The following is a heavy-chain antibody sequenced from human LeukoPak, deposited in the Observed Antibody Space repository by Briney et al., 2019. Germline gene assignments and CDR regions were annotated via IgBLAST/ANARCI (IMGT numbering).Heavy chain of an antibody. CDR1: GFTFSSYW. V-gene: IGHV3-30*02. CDR2: IRYDGSNK. J-gene: IGHJ4*02. CDR3: AKDFGYVPVYAQSRALDY. Sequence: PGGSLRLSCAASGFTFSSYWMSWVRQAPGKGLEWVAFIRYDGSNKYYADSVKGRFTISRDNSKSTLYLQMNSLRAEDTAVYYCAKDFGYVPVYAQSRALDYWGQGTLVTVSS. D-gene: IGHD2/OR15-2a*01.